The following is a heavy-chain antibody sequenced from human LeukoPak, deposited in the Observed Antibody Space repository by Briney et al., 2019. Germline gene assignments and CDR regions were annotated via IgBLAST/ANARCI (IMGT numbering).Heavy chain of an antibody. J-gene: IGHJ6*03. Sequence: ASVKVSCKASGYTFTSYGISWVRRAPGQGLEWMGWISAYNGNTNYAQKLQGRVTMTTDTSTSTAYMELRSLRSDDTAVYYCARDGFGVVIPYYYMDVWGKGTTVTVSS. D-gene: IGHD3-3*01. V-gene: IGHV1-18*01. CDR2: ISAYNGNT. CDR1: GYTFTSYG. CDR3: ARDGFGVVIPYYYMDV.